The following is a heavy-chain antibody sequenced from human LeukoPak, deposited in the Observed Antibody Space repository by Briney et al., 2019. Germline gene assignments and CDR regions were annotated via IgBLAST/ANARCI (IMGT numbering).Heavy chain of an antibody. V-gene: IGHV3-23*01. D-gene: IGHD1-26*01. Sequence: GSLRLSCAASGFSFSAYPMGWVRQAAGKGLEWVSLISGSGGGTYYADSVKGRFTTSRDNSKNTLYLQLNSLRVEDTAVYYCAKNRGAGSHYYYHMNVWGKGTTVTVSS. CDR2: ISGSGGGT. J-gene: IGHJ6*03. CDR1: GFSFSAYP. CDR3: AKNRGAGSHYYYHMNV.